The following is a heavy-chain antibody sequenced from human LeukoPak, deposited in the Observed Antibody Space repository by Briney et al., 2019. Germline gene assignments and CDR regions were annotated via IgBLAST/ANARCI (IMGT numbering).Heavy chain of an antibody. Sequence: PSETLSLTCTVSGGSISSYYWSWIRQPPGKGLEWIGYIYYSGSTNYNPSLKSRVTISVDTSKNQFSLKLSSVTAADTAVYYCASLFGVVKRFDYWGQGTLVTVSS. J-gene: IGHJ4*02. CDR1: GGSISSYY. CDR2: IYYSGST. CDR3: ASLFGVVKRFDY. D-gene: IGHD3-3*01. V-gene: IGHV4-59*01.